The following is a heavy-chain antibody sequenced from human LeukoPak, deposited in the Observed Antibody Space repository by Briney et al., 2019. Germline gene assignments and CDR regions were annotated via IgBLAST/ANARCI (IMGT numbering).Heavy chain of an antibody. CDR1: GLTITNYW. J-gene: IGHJ4*02. D-gene: IGHD6-25*01. Sequence: GGSLRLSCAASGLTITNYWMHWVRQAPGKGLVWVSRINSDGTSASYVDSVEGRFTISRDNAKNTLYLQMNSLRAEDTAVYYCARDWYSSGDYWGQGTLVTVSS. CDR2: INSDGTSA. V-gene: IGHV3-74*01. CDR3: ARDWYSSGDY.